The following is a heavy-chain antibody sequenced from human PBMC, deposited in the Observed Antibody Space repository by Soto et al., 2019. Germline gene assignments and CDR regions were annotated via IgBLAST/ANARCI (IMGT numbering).Heavy chain of an antibody. D-gene: IGHD3-22*01. J-gene: IGHJ3*02. CDR2: ISAYTGNT. Sequence: GASVKVSCKASGYTFTSYGISWVRQAPGQGLEWMGWISAYTGNTNYVQKLQGRVTMTTDTSTSTAYMELRRLRSDDTAVYYCARALFHYDNSGYPQSDDFDIWGQGTMVTVSS. CDR3: ARALFHYDNSGYPQSDDFDI. CDR1: GYTFTSYG. V-gene: IGHV1-18*01.